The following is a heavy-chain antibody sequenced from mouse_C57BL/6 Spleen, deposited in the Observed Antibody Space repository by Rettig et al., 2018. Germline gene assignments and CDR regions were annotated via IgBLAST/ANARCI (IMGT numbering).Heavy chain of an antibody. V-gene: IGHV6-6*01. Sequence: RNKANNHATYYAESVKGRFTISRDDSKSSVYLQMNSLRAEDTGIYYCTRDYGNYWGQGTTLTVSS. CDR3: TRDYGNY. J-gene: IGHJ2*01. CDR2: RNKANNHAT. D-gene: IGHD2-1*01.